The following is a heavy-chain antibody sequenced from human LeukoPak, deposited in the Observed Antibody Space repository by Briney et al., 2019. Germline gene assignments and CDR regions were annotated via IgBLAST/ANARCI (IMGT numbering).Heavy chain of an antibody. V-gene: IGHV4-34*01. D-gene: IGHD4-17*01. CDR1: GGSFSGYY. J-gene: IGHJ6*02. CDR2: INHSGST. Sequence: SETLSLTCAVYGGSFSGYYWSWIRQPPGKGLEWIGEINHSGSTNYNPSLKSRVTMSVDTSKNQFSLKLSSVTAADTAVYYCAGSPTVTTSLLLGGPRTNYGMDVWGQGTTVTVSS. CDR3: AGSPTVTTSLLLGGPRTNYGMDV.